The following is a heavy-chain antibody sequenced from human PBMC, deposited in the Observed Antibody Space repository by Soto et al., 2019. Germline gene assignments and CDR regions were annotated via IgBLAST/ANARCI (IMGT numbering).Heavy chain of an antibody. V-gene: IGHV6-1*01. J-gene: IGHJ4*02. CDR1: GDSVSSNSAA. CDR2: TYYRSKWYN. Sequence: PSQTLSLTCAISGDSVSSNSAAWNCIRQSPSRGLEWLGRTYYRSKWYNDYAISVKSRITINPDTSKNQFSLQLNSVTPDDTAVYYCSRGFKTNFDYWGQGTLVTVSS. CDR3: SRGFKTNFDY.